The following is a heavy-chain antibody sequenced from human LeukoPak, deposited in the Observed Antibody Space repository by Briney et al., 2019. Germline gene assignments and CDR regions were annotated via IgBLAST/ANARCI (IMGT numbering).Heavy chain of an antibody. Sequence: GASVKVSCKASGYTFTGYYMHWVRQAPGQGLEWMGWINPNGGGTNYAQKFQGRVTMTRDTSISTAYMELSRLRSDDTAVYYCARGEIVGATSWGYWGQGTLVTVSS. CDR1: GYTFTGYY. J-gene: IGHJ4*02. CDR3: ARGEIVGATSWGY. V-gene: IGHV1-2*02. CDR2: INPNGGGT. D-gene: IGHD1-26*01.